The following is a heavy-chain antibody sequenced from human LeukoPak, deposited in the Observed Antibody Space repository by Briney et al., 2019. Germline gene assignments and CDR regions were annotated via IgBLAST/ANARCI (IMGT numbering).Heavy chain of an antibody. CDR3: AKDLRSSGWYEGWFDP. D-gene: IGHD6-19*01. CDR2: ISGSGGST. Sequence: GGSLRLSCAASGFTFSSYSMNWVRQAPGKGLEWVSAISGSGGSTYYADSVKGRFTISRDNSKNTLYLQMNSLRAEDTAVYYCAKDLRSSGWYEGWFDPWGQGTLVTVSS. J-gene: IGHJ5*02. V-gene: IGHV3-23*01. CDR1: GFTFSSYS.